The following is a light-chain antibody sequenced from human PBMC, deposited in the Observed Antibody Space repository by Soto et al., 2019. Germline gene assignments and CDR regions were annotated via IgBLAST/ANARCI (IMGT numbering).Light chain of an antibody. CDR1: NIGSKN. V-gene: IGLV3-9*01. CDR2: RDS. J-gene: IGLJ2*01. CDR3: QVWDSNTVL. Sequence: SSELTQPLSVSVALGQTARITCGGNNIGSKNVYWYQQKPGQAPVLVIYRDSNRPSGIPERFSGSNSGNTATLTISRAQAGDEADYYCQVWDSNTVLFGGGTKVTVL.